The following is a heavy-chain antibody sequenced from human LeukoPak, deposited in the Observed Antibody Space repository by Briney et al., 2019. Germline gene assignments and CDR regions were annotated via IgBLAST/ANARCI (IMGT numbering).Heavy chain of an antibody. J-gene: IGHJ4*02. Sequence: GGSLRLSCAASGLTFDHCAMNWVRQAPGKGLEWVARISGSGIGTDYADSVKGRFTISRDNSKNTPYLKMNNLRAEDTAVYYCAKDLDGDTAMTIDYWGQGTLVTVSS. D-gene: IGHD5-18*01. CDR2: ISGSGIGT. CDR1: GLTFDHCA. CDR3: AKDLDGDTAMTIDY. V-gene: IGHV3-23*01.